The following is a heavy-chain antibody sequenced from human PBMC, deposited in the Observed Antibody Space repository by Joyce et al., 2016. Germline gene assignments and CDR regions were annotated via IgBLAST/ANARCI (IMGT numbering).Heavy chain of an antibody. CDR1: GFTFSSYW. V-gene: IGHV3-74*01. CDR3: ARTGGSYYDYYYYGLDV. J-gene: IGHJ6*02. CDR2: IGSDESST. Sequence: EVQLVESGGGLVQPGGSLRLSCTASGFTFSSYWMHWVRQVSGKGLVWFSNIGSDESSTSYADSVKGRFTISRDNAKNTLYLHMNSLRTEYTAVYYCARTGGSYYDYYYYGLDVWGQGTTVIVSS. D-gene: IGHD1-26*01.